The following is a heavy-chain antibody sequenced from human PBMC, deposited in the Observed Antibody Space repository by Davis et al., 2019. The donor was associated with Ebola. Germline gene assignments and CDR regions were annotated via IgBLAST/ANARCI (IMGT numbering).Heavy chain of an antibody. V-gene: IGHV6-1*01. CDR2: TYYYRSKWYI. D-gene: IGHD5-12*01. CDR3: TRGWLRSKFDY. CDR1: GDSVSGNNGA. J-gene: IGHJ4*02. Sequence: HSQTLSLTCAISGDSVSGNNGAWNWIRQSPSRGLEWLGRTYYYRSKWYIDYAESVRGRIIINPDTSKNQLSLQVNSVTPEETAVYYCTRGWLRSKFDYWGRGTLVTVSS.